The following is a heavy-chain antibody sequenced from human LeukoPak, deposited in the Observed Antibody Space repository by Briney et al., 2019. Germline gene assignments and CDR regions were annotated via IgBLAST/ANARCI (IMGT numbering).Heavy chain of an antibody. V-gene: IGHV3-30*02. CDR2: IRYDGSNK. Sequence: GGSLRLSCAASGFTFSSYGMHWVRQAPGKGLEWVAFIRYDGSNKYYADSVKGRFTVSRDNSKNTLYLQMNSLRAEDTAVYYCAKDPHHYGSGSYYYFDYWGQGTLVTVSS. J-gene: IGHJ4*02. CDR1: GFTFSSYG. D-gene: IGHD3-10*01. CDR3: AKDPHHYGSGSYYYFDY.